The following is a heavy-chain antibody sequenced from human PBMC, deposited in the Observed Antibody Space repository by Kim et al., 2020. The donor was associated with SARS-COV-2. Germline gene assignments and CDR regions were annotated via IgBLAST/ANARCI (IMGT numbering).Heavy chain of an antibody. CDR3: ARQGSVREGSFNYYYYYYMDV. J-gene: IGHJ6*03. CDR2: IYPGDSDT. D-gene: IGHD4-4*01. V-gene: IGHV5-51*01. Sequence: GESLQISCKGSGYSFTSYWIGWVRQMPGKGLEWMGIIYPGDSDTRYSPSFQGQVTISADKSISTAYLQWSSLKASDTAMYYCARQGSVREGSFNYYYYYYMDVWGKGTTVTVSS. CDR1: GYSFTSYW.